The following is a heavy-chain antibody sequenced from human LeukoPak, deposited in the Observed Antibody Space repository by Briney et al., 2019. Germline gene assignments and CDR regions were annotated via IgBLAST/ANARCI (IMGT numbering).Heavy chain of an antibody. V-gene: IGHV1-2*02. CDR1: GYTFTGYY. D-gene: IGHD3-22*01. CDR2: INPNSGGT. Sequence: GASVRVSCKASGYTFTGYYMHWVRQAPGQGLEWMGWINPNSGGTNYAQKFQGRVTMTRDTSISTAYMELSRLRSDDTAVYYCARGEKYYYDRSGYYARRGIDYWGQGTLVTVSS. J-gene: IGHJ4*02. CDR3: ARGEKYYYDRSGYYARRGIDY.